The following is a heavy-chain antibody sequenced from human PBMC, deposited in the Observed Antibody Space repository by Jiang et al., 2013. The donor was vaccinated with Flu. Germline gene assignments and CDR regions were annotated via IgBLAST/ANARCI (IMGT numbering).Heavy chain of an antibody. V-gene: IGHV1-69*09. CDR2: IIPILGIA. J-gene: IGHJ4*02. CDR3: ARRPLRRPELGLDY. D-gene: IGHD1-7*01. Sequence: VQLVESGAEVKKPGSSVKVSCKASGGTFSSYAISWVRQAPGQGLEWMGRIIPILGIANYAQKFQGRVTITADKSTSTAYMELSSLRSEDTAVYYCARRPLRRPELGLDYWGQGTLVTVSS. CDR1: GGTFSSYA.